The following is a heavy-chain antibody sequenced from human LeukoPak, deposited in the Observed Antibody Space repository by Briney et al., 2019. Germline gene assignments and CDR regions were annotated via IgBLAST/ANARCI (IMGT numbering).Heavy chain of an antibody. Sequence: PGGSLRLSCAASGFTFSSYWMHWVRQAPGKGLVWVSRINSDGSSTSYADSVKGRFTISRDNAKNTLYLQMNSLRAEDTAVYYCAREGSSWYSYYYYYGMDAWGQGTTVTVSS. V-gene: IGHV3-74*01. CDR1: GFTFSSYW. CDR3: AREGSSWYSYYYYYGMDA. D-gene: IGHD6-13*01. J-gene: IGHJ6*02. CDR2: INSDGSST.